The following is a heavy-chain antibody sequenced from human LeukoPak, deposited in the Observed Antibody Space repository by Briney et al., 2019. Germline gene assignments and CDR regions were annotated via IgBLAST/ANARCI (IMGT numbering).Heavy chain of an antibody. CDR1: GYTFTSTY. CDR2: ISPSGGST. D-gene: IGHD5-24*01. J-gene: IGHJ5*02. V-gene: IGHV1-46*01. Sequence: ASVKFSCKAFGYTFTSTYMHWVRQAPGQGPEWMGVISPSGGSTTYAQKFQGRVTLTRDMSTSTDYLELSSLRSEDTAVYYCARDNSLRDTAWWFDPWGQGTLVTVSS. CDR3: ARDNSLRDTAWWFDP.